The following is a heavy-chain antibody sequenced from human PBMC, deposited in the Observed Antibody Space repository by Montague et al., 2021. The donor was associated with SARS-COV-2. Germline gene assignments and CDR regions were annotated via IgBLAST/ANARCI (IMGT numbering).Heavy chain of an antibody. CDR1: GFSLSTSGMC. V-gene: IGHV2-70*11. CDR2: IDWDDDK. CDR3: ARVLVAAAGSPFDP. J-gene: IGHJ5*02. D-gene: IGHD6-13*01. Sequence: PALVKPTQTLTLTCTFSGFSLSTSGMCVSWIRQPPGKALEWLARIDWDDDKYYSTSLKTRLTISKDTSKNQVVLTMTNMDPADTATYYCARVLVAAAGSPFDPWGQGTLVTVSS.